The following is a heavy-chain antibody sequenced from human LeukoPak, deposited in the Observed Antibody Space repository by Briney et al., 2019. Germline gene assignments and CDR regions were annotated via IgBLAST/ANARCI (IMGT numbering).Heavy chain of an antibody. CDR2: ISSDGSNK. Sequence: GSLRLSCAASGFTFSNSGIHWVRQAPGKGLEWVAVISSDGSNKYYADSVKGRFTISRDNSKNTLYLQMTSLRAEDTAVYYCAKGSDSSSWRYFDYWGQGTLVTVSS. V-gene: IGHV3-30*18. CDR3: AKGSDSSSWRYFDY. D-gene: IGHD6-13*01. CDR1: GFTFSNSG. J-gene: IGHJ4*02.